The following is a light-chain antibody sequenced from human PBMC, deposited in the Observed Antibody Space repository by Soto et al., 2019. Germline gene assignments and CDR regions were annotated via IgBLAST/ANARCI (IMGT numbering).Light chain of an antibody. J-gene: IGKJ4*01. CDR3: QQYYSTPLT. CDR1: QSVLYSSNNQNY. V-gene: IGKV4-1*01. CDR2: WAS. Sequence: DIVMTQSPDSLAVSLGERATINCKSSQSVLYSSNNQNYLAWYQQKPGQPPKLLIYWASTRESGVPDRFSGSGSGTDFTLTISSLQAEDVAVYYCQQYYSTPLTFGGGTKVAIK.